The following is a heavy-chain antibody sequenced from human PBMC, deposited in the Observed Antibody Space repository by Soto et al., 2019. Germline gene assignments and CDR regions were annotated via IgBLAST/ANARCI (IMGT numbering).Heavy chain of an antibody. Sequence: SVKVSCKASGGSFSNCCISWVRQAPGQGLEWMGGIVPVFGRPNYAQRFRGRLTITADESTSTGYMELISLRSDDPAVYYCAREGSGYNFWGQGPQVTVSS. J-gene: IGHJ4*02. D-gene: IGHD5-12*01. CDR2: IVPVFGRP. V-gene: IGHV1-69*13. CDR3: AREGSGYNF. CDR1: GGSFSNCC.